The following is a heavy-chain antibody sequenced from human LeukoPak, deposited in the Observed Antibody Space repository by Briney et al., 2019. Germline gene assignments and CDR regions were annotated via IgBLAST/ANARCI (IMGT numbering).Heavy chain of an antibody. CDR3: AKKPAGFDP. D-gene: IGHD1-14*01. Sequence: GGSLRLSCAASGFTFSSGAMTWVRQAPGKGLEWVSSIDGSGGFTYYADSVRGRFTISRDNSKNTLYLQMNSLRAEDTAIYYCAKKPAGFDPWGQGTLVTVSS. J-gene: IGHJ5*02. CDR2: IDGSGGFT. V-gene: IGHV3-23*01. CDR1: GFTFSSGA.